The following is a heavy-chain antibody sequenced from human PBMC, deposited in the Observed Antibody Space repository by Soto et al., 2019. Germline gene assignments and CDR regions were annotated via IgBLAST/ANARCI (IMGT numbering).Heavy chain of an antibody. Sequence: ASVKVSCKASGGTFSSYAISWVRQAPGQGLEWMGGIIPIFGTANYAQKFQGRVTITADESTSTAYMELSSLRSEDTAVYYCARGKVYDSSGYYITDQSYYYYGMDVWGQGTTVTVSS. CDR1: GGTFSSYA. CDR3: ARGKVYDSSGYYITDQSYYYYGMDV. J-gene: IGHJ6*02. D-gene: IGHD3-22*01. CDR2: IIPIFGTA. V-gene: IGHV1-69*01.